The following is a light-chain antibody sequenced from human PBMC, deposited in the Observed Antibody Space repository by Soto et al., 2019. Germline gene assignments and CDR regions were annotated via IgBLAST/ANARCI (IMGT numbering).Light chain of an antibody. CDR1: SSDVGGYNY. Sequence: QSVLTQPPSASGSPGQSVTISCTGTSSDVGGYNYVSWYQQYPGRAPKLMIYEVTKRPSGVPDRFSGSKSGNTASLTVSGPQAEDEVDYYCSSYAASKNFYLVSGGGTKVTVL. CDR2: EVT. J-gene: IGLJ3*02. CDR3: SSYAASKNFYLV. V-gene: IGLV2-8*01.